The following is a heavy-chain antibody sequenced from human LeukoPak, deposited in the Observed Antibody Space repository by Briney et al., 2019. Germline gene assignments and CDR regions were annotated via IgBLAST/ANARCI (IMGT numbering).Heavy chain of an antibody. J-gene: IGHJ4*02. CDR1: GFSFNGYA. CDR3: TKDLMTGCSSGLYLAY. Sequence: GGSLRLSCEGSGFSFNGYAMSWVRQAPGKGLEWVAVTGGSDDNTHYADSVKGRFSISRDTSENRLFLQINSLRPDDSALYYCTKDLMTGCSSGLYLAYWGQGTLVTVSS. V-gene: IGHV3-23*01. CDR2: TGGSDDNT. D-gene: IGHD6-19*01.